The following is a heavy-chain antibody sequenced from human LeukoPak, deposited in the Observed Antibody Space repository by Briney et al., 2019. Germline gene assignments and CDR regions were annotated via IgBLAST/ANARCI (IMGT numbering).Heavy chain of an antibody. CDR3: AKDITRTTSSTIDY. J-gene: IGHJ4*02. CDR1: GFTFDDYA. Sequence: GRSLRLSCAASGFTFDDYAMHWVRQDPGKGLGWVSGISWNSGSIGYADSVKGRFTISRDNAKNSLYLQMNSLRAEDTALYYCAKDITRTTSSTIDYWGQGTLVTVSS. V-gene: IGHV3-9*01. CDR2: ISWNSGSI. D-gene: IGHD2-2*01.